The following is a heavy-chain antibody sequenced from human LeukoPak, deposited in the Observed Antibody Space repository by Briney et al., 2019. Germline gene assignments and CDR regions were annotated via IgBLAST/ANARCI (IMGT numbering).Heavy chain of an antibody. CDR3: SSRGGSASSLDS. D-gene: IGHD6-6*01. CDR1: RGTFSNLA. CDR2: IIPAFGTP. Sequence: SVKVSCKASRGTFSNLAFSWVRHAPGQGLEWMGGIIPAFGTPSYPQRFHGRVTISTDESTSSVYMELSGLRSEDTAVYYCSSRGGSASSLDSWGQGTLV. V-gene: IGHV1-69*05. J-gene: IGHJ4*02.